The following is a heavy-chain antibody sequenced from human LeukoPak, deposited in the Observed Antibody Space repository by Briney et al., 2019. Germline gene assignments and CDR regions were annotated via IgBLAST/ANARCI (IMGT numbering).Heavy chain of an antibody. J-gene: IGHJ4*02. CDR1: GFTFSAYS. V-gene: IGHV3-48*04. CDR3: ARDELIAAPGRADY. D-gene: IGHD6-13*01. Sequence: GGSLRLSCAASGFTFSAYSMNWVRQAPGKGLEWVSYISSSSSTIYYADSVKGRFTISRDNAKNSLYLQMNSLRAEDTAVYYCARDELIAAPGRADYWGQGTLVTVSS. CDR2: ISSSSSTI.